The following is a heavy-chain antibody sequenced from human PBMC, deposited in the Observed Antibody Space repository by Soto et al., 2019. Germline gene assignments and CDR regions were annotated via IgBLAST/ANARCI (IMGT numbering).Heavy chain of an antibody. CDR1: GYNFTAFW. J-gene: IGHJ5*01. CDR3: ARVHKNWFDS. Sequence: PGESLKISCKASGYNFTAFWIHWVRQVPGKGLEWLGKIDPSDSYTNYSPSSEGHVTISTDNSITTAYLQWSSLRASDTALYFCARVHKNWFDSWAQGTMVTVSS. CDR2: IDPSDSYT. V-gene: IGHV5-10-1*01.